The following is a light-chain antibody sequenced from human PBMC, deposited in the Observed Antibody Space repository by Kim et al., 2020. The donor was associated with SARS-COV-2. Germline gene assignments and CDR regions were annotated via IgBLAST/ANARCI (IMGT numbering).Light chain of an antibody. V-gene: IGKV2-28*01. CDR2: LGS. Sequence: EPASTSCRSSQSLLHSNGYNYLDWYLQKPGQSPQLLIYLGSNRASGVPDRFSGSGSGTDFTLKISRVEAEDVGVYYCMQALQTPLFGQGTRLEIK. CDR1: QSLLHSNGYNY. CDR3: MQALQTPL. J-gene: IGKJ5*01.